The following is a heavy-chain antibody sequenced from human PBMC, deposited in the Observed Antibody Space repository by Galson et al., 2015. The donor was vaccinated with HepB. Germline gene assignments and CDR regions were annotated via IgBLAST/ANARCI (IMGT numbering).Heavy chain of an antibody. CDR2: IWYDGGNK. J-gene: IGHJ3*02. D-gene: IGHD4-17*01. CDR3: AREDDGDYVLGAFDI. Sequence: SLRLSCAASGFTFSSYGMHWVRQAPGKGLEWVAVIWYDGGNKYYADSVKGRFTISRDNSKNTLYLQMNSLRAEDTAVYYCAREDDGDYVLGAFDIWGQGTMVTVSS. CDR1: GFTFSSYG. V-gene: IGHV3-33*01.